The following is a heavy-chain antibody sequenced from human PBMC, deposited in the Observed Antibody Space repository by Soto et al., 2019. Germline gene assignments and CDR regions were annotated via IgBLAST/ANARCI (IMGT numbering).Heavy chain of an antibody. CDR1: GASLSSGGYS. CDR2: VYYGGTA. J-gene: IGHJ4*02. Sequence: TLSLTCSVSGASLSSGGYSWSWFRRPPGKALEWIAYVYYGGTASYNPSLKSRVTISVDSSKNQFSLTVKSVTAADTAAYLCARDPLRGSANYFDYWGQGTLVTVSS. CDR3: ARDPLRGSANYFDY. D-gene: IGHD3-10*01. V-gene: IGHV4-30-2*01.